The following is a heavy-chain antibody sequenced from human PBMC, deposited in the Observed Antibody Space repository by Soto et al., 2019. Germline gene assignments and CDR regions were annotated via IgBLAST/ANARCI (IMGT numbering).Heavy chain of an antibody. Sequence: SETLSLTCTVSGGSISSYYWSWIRQPPGKGLEWIGYIYYSGSTNYNPSLKSRVTISVDTSKNQFSLKLSSVTAADTAVYYCARSYGSGSYDAFDIWGQGTMVT. V-gene: IGHV4-59*01. CDR1: GGSISSYY. D-gene: IGHD3-10*01. J-gene: IGHJ3*02. CDR3: ARSYGSGSYDAFDI. CDR2: IYYSGST.